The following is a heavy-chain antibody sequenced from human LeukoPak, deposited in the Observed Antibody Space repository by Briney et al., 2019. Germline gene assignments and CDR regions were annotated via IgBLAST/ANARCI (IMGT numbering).Heavy chain of an antibody. Sequence: GGSLRLSCASSGFTFSDYSLGWVRQAPGKGLEWVSSITSGTTYIYYADSVRGRFTLSRDNAKNSLYLQMNSLRAEDTAVYYCARWPYSSSYYFDYWGQGTLVTVSS. CDR3: ARWPYSSSYYFDY. D-gene: IGHD6-6*01. CDR2: ITSGTTYI. J-gene: IGHJ4*02. CDR1: GFTFSDYS. V-gene: IGHV3-21*01.